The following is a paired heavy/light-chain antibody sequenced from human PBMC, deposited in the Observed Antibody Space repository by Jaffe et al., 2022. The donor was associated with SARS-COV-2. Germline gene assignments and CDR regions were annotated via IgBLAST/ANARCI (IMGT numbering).Light chain of an antibody. V-gene: IGKV3-20*01. J-gene: IGKJ5*01. CDR2: GAS. CDR3: QQYGSSPFT. Sequence: EIVLTQSPGTLSLSPGERATLSCRASQSVSSNYLAWFQQKPGQAPRLLIYGASSRATGIPDRFSGSGSGTDFTLTISRLEPEDFAVYYCQQYGSSPFTFGQGTRLEIK. CDR1: QSVSSNY.
Heavy chain of an antibody. J-gene: IGHJ4*02. CDR3: ARVPKFSPADY. CDR2: ISSSSSAI. CDR1: GFTFSYYS. Sequence: EVQLVGSGGGLVQPGGSLRLSCAASGFTFSYYSMNWVRQAPGKGLEWVSYISSSSSAIYYADSVKGRFTISRDNGKNSLYLQMNSLRDEDTGVYHCARVPKFSPADYWGQGILVTVSS. V-gene: IGHV3-48*02.